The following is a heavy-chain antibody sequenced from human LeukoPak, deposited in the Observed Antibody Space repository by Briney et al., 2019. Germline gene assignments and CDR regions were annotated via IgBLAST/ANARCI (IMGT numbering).Heavy chain of an antibody. J-gene: IGHJ6*03. Sequence: PSETLSLTCTVSGASISNYYWSWIRQPAGKGLEWIGRISTSGSTNYNPSLKSRVTMSVDTSKNQFSLKLTSVTAADTAVYYCARISARYSSVLGIDYYYYMDDWGKGSTVTVSS. V-gene: IGHV4-4*07. D-gene: IGHD6-19*01. CDR3: ARISARYSSVLGIDYYYYMDD. CDR2: ISTSGST. CDR1: GASISNYY.